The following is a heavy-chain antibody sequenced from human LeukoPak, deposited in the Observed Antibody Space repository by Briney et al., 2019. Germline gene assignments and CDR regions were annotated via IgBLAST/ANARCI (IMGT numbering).Heavy chain of an antibody. V-gene: IGHV3-53*01. CDR3: AGSKSSSTGWFDP. Sequence: GSLRLSCAASGFTVGSNYMSWVRQAPGKGLEWVSVIYSGGSTYYADSVKGRFTISRDNSKNTLYLQMNSLRAEDTAVYYCAGSKSSSTGWFDPWGQGTLVTVSS. J-gene: IGHJ5*02. CDR1: GFTVGSNY. CDR2: IYSGGST. D-gene: IGHD6-6*01.